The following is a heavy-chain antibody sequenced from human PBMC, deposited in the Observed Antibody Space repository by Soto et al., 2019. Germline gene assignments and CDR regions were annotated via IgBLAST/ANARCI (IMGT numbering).Heavy chain of an antibody. D-gene: IGHD2-2*01. J-gene: IGHJ6*02. V-gene: IGHV4-61*01. Sequence: QVQLQESGPGLVKPSETLSLTCTVSGGSVSSGSYYWSWIRQPPGKGLEWIGYIYYSGSTNYNPSHKSRVTISVDTSKNQFSLKLSSVTAADTAVYYCARDQSGCSSTSCYDYYYGMDVWGQGTTVTVSS. CDR1: GGSVSSGSYY. CDR2: IYYSGST. CDR3: ARDQSGCSSTSCYDYYYGMDV.